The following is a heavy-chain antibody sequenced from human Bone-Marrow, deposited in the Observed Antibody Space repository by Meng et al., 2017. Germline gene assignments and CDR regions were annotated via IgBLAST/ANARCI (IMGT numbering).Heavy chain of an antibody. Sequence: QLQLQESGPGLVKPSETLSLTCTGSGGSISSSFFYWGWVRQPPGKGLEWIGSIYYTGSTYYNPSLKSRVTISIDTSKNQFSLKLSSVTAADTAVYYCARLDDTGIDYWGQGILVTVSS. J-gene: IGHJ4*02. CDR3: ARLDDTGIDY. CDR1: GGSISSSFFY. CDR2: IYYTGST. V-gene: IGHV4-39*01. D-gene: IGHD5-18*01.